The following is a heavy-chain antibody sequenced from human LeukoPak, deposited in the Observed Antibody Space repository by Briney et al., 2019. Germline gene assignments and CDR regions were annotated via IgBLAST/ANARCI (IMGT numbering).Heavy chain of an antibody. J-gene: IGHJ4*02. CDR3: ARDLDDFNYYFDY. V-gene: IGHV3-21*01. CDR2: ISSSSSYK. D-gene: IGHD5-24*01. CDR1: GFTFSSCG. Sequence: GGSLRLSCAASGFTFSSCGMNWVRQAPGKGLEWVSSISSSSSYKYYADSVKGRFTISRDNAKNTLYLQMNSLRAEDTAVYYCARDLDDFNYYFDYWGQGTLVTVSS.